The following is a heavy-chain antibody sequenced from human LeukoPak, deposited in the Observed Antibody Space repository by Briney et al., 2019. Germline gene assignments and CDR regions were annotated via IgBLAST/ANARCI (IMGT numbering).Heavy chain of an antibody. Sequence: SETLSLTCTVSGGSISSGDYYWSWIRQPPGKGLEWIGYIYYSGATKYNPSLKSRVTISIDTSKSQFSLKLNSVTAADTAVYYCARVPRYCTSGTCLDYWGQGNLVTVSS. CDR1: GGSISSGDYY. J-gene: IGHJ4*02. CDR2: IYYSGAT. CDR3: ARVPRYCTSGTCLDY. V-gene: IGHV4-61*08. D-gene: IGHD2-15*01.